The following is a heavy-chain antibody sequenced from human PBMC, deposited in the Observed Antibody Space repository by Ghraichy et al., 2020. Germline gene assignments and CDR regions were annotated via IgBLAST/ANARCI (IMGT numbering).Heavy chain of an antibody. V-gene: IGHV4-34*01. CDR3: ARGRSWFDP. CDR2: INHSGST. CDR1: GGSFSGYY. J-gene: IGHJ5*02. Sequence: SETLSLTCAVYGGSFSGYYWSWIRQPPGKGLEWIGEINHSGSTNYNPSLKSRVTISVDTSKNQFSLKLSSVTAADTAVYYCARGRSWFDPWGQGTLVTVSS.